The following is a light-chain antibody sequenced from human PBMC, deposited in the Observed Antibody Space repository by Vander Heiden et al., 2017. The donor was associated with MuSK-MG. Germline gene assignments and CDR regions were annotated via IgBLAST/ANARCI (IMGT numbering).Light chain of an antibody. Sequence: DHVMTQSPLSLPVTPGEPASISCRSSQSLLHSNGYNYLEWYLQKPGQSPQLLIYLGSNRASGVPDSCSGSGSSTDSTLKISRVEAEDVGVYYCRQARQTPLTFGGGTKVEIK. V-gene: IGKV2-28*01. CDR1: QSLLHSNGYNY. CDR3: RQARQTPLT. J-gene: IGKJ4*01. CDR2: LGS.